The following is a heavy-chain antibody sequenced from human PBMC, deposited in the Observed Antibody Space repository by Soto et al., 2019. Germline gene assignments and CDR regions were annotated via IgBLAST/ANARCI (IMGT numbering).Heavy chain of an antibody. D-gene: IGHD6-19*01. V-gene: IGHV3-30-3*01. J-gene: IGHJ6*02. Sequence: ESGGGVVQPGRSLRLSCAASGFTFSSYAMHWVRQAPGKGLEWVAVISYDGSNKYYADSVKGRFTISRDNSKNTLYLQMNSLRAEDTAVYYCAREDWHYGSGWYGGMDVWGQGTTVTVSS. CDR2: ISYDGSNK. CDR3: AREDWHYGSGWYGGMDV. CDR1: GFTFSSYA.